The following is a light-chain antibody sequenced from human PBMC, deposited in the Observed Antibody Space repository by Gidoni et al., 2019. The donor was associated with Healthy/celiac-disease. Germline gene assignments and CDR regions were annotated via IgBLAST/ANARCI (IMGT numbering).Light chain of an antibody. J-gene: IGKJ1*01. CDR2: AAS. CDR1: QSISSY. CDR3: QQSYSTPRT. V-gene: IGKV1-39*01. Sequence: DIQMTQSPSSLSASVGDRVTITCRASQSISSYLNWYQQKPWKAPKLLIYAASSLQSGVPSRFSGSGSGTDFTLTISSLQPEDFATYYCQQSYSTPRTFGQXTKVEIK.